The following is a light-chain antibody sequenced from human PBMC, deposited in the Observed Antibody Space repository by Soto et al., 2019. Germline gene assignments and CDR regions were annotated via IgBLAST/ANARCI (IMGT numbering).Light chain of an antibody. CDR1: QSVDSRY. V-gene: IGKV3-20*01. J-gene: IGKJ1*01. Sequence: EIVLTQSPGTLSLSPGERATLSCRASQSVDSRYLAWYQQKPGQAPRLLIYGASIRATGIPDRFSGSGSGTDFTLTISRLEPEDFAVYYCQQFTNSVSWTFGQGTKLEI. CDR3: QQFTNSVSWT. CDR2: GAS.